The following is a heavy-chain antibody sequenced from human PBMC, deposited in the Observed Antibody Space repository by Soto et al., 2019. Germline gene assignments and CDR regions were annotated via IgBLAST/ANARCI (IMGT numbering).Heavy chain of an antibody. V-gene: IGHV1-2*02. CDR3: ARVEGSASLAGD. J-gene: IGHJ4*02. CDR1: VYNFIAYY. D-gene: IGHD3-16*01. CDR2: VSPNNGAT. Sequence: GASVKVSCKTSVYNFIAYYVHWVRQAPGQGLEWMGYVSPNNGATIYAQKFQGRVTLTRDTSISTAYMDLTRLTSDDTATYYCARVEGSASLAGDWGQGTQVTVSS.